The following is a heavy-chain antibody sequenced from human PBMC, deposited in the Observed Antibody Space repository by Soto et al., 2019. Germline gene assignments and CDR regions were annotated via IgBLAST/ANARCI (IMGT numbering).Heavy chain of an antibody. Sequence: QVLLQESGPGQVKPSETLSLTCTVSGGSIGSYHWSWVRQPPGKGLEWIASVYYTGTTNYNPSLGSRVTISIDAPGNRFSMEITSVTAADTAIYYCARDKVLTGMFDFWGQGTLVTVSS. CDR1: GGSIGSYH. J-gene: IGHJ4*02. V-gene: IGHV4-59*01. CDR2: VYYTGTT. CDR3: ARDKVLTGMFDF.